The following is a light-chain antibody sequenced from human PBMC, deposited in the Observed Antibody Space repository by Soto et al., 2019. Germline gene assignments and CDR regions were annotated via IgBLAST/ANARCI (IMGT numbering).Light chain of an antibody. J-gene: IGKJ4*01. CDR3: QQYDNYPLT. CDR2: GAS. Sequence: DIQMTQSPSTLSASVGDRVTITCRASQSINNWLAWYQQKPGKAPKFLIYGASNLESGVPSRFSGSASGTEFTLTISSLQPDDFATYYCQQYDNYPLTFGGGTKVDIK. V-gene: IGKV1-5*01. CDR1: QSINNW.